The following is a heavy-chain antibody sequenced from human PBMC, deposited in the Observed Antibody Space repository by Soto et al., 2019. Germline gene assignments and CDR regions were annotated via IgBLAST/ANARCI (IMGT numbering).Heavy chain of an antibody. Sequence: TTSETLSLTCTVSGGSISSSSYYWGWIRQPPGKGLEWIGSIYYSGSTYYNPSLKSRVTISVDTSKNQFSLKLSSVTAADTAVYYCARLRAYCGGDCYPNWFDPWGQGTLVTVSS. CDR1: GGSISSSSYY. V-gene: IGHV4-39*01. CDR2: IYYSGST. CDR3: ARLRAYCGGDCYPNWFDP. D-gene: IGHD2-21*02. J-gene: IGHJ5*02.